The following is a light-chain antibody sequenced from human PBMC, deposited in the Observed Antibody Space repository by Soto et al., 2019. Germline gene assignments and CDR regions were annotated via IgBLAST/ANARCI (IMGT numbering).Light chain of an antibody. V-gene: IGLV2-8*01. J-gene: IGLJ1*01. CDR1: KNDIGVYDF. CDR3: SSYAGASNFYV. CDR2: EVV. Sequence: QSALTQPPSASGSPGQSVTISCSGTKNDIGVYDFVSWYQHHPGKAPRLIIYEVVQRPSGVPDRFSGSKSGNTASLTVSGLQAEDEADYYCSSYAGASNFYVFGTGTKLTVL.